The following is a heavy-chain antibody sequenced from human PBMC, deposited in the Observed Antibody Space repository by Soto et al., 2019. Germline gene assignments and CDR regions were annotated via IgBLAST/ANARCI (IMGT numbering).Heavy chain of an antibody. CDR3: AREAYCSGGTCYWGGYYFDY. V-gene: IGHV1-3*01. CDR1: GYTFTSST. Sequence: ASVKVSCKASGYTFTSSTMHGVRQAPGQRLEWIGWINAGNGNTKYSQKFQDRVTITRETSASTAYMELSSLRSEDTAVYYCAREAYCSGGTCYWGGYYFDYWGQGTLVTVSS. J-gene: IGHJ4*02. D-gene: IGHD2-15*01. CDR2: INAGNGNT.